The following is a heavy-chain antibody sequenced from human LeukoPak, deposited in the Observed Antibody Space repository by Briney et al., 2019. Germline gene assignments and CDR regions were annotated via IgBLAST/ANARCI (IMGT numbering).Heavy chain of an antibody. CDR1: GFTFSSYG. D-gene: IGHD6-19*01. CDR2: IWYDGSNK. CDR3: ARDRAVAGPSHDAFDI. J-gene: IGHJ3*02. Sequence: GGSLRLSCAASGFTFSSYGMHWVRQAPGKGLEWVAVIWYDGSNKYYADSVKGRFTISRDNSKNTLYLQMNSLRAEDTAVHYCARDRAVAGPSHDAFDIWGQGTMVTVSS. V-gene: IGHV3-33*01.